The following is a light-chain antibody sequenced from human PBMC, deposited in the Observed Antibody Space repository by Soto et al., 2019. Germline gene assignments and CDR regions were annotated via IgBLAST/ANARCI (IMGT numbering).Light chain of an antibody. CDR1: SSNIGSNT. CDR2: NNN. CDR3: AAWDDSLNGLV. Sequence: QSVLTQPPSASGTPGQRVTLSCSGSSSNIGSNTVNWYQQLPGTAPKLLIYNNNQRPSGVPDRFSVSKSGTSASLAISGLQSEDEADYYCAAWDDSLNGLVFGTGTKLTVL. V-gene: IGLV1-44*01. J-gene: IGLJ1*01.